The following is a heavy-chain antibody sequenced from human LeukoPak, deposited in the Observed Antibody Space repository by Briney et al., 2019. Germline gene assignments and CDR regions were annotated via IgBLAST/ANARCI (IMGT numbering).Heavy chain of an antibody. J-gene: IGHJ2*01. D-gene: IGHD5-18*01. CDR2: ISGSSSYI. CDR3: ARERIQLWNWYFDL. Sequence: PGGSLRLSCAASGFTFSSYSMNWVRQAPGKGLEWVSSISGSSSYIYYADSVKGRFTISRDNAKNSLHLQMSSLRAEDTAVYYCARERIQLWNWYFDLWGRGTLVTVSS. CDR1: GFTFSSYS. V-gene: IGHV3-21*01.